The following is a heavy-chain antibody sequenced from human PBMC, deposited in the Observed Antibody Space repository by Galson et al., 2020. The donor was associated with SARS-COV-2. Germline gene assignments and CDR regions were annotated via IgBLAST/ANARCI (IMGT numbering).Heavy chain of an antibody. CDR1: GGSISSRSYY. CDR2: IYYSGST. J-gene: IGHJ2*01. CDR3: VRPQATMTTSFDWCFDL. Sequence: SETLSLTCTVSGGSISSRSYYWGWIRQSPGKGLEWIGSIYYSGSTYYNPSLKSRVTISVDTSKNQFSLKLASVSAADTAVYYCVRPQATMTTSFDWCFDLWGRGTLVTVSS. D-gene: IGHD4-17*01. V-gene: IGHV4-39*01.